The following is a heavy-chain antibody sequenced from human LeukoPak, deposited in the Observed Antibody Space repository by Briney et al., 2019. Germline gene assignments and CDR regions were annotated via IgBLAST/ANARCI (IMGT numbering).Heavy chain of an antibody. D-gene: IGHD2-2*01. CDR3: VIGYCSSTSCYAGD. Sequence: ASVKVSCNTSGYTFTDYYLHWVRQAPGQGLEWLGWINPDNGGTIYAQKFQGRVTMTRDTSISTAYMELSSLRSEDTAVYYCVIGYCSSTSCYAGDWGQGTLVTVSS. CDR1: GYTFTDYY. J-gene: IGHJ4*02. V-gene: IGHV1-2*02. CDR2: INPDNGGT.